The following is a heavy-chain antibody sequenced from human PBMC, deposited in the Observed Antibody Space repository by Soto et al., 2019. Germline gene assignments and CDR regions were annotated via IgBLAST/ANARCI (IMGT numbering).Heavy chain of an antibody. CDR3: ARDENYYGSGSYPTIMDV. CDR1: GFTFSSYS. V-gene: IGHV3-48*02. Sequence: PGGSLRLSCAASGFTFSSYSMNWVRQAPGKGLEWVSYISSSSSTIYYADSVKGRFTISRDNAKNSLYLQMNSLRDEDTAVYYCARDENYYGSGSYPTIMDVWGQGTTVTVSS. J-gene: IGHJ6*02. D-gene: IGHD3-10*01. CDR2: ISSSSSTI.